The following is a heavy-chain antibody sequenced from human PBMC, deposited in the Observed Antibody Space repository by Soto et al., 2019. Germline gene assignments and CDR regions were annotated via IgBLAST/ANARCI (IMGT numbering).Heavy chain of an antibody. D-gene: IGHD1-7*01. CDR2: IGTAGDT. J-gene: IGHJ3*02. V-gene: IGHV3-13*01. Sequence: GGSLRLSCAASGFTFCSYDMHWVRQATGKGLEWVSAIGTAGDTYYPGSVKGRFTISRENAKNSLYLQMNSLRAEDTAVYYCAREMVLRPGTSGAFDIWGQGTMVTVSS. CDR1: GFTFCSYD. CDR3: AREMVLRPGTSGAFDI.